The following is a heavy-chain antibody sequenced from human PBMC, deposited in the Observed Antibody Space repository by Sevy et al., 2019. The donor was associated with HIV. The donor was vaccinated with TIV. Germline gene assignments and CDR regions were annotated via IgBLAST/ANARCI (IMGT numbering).Heavy chain of an antibody. CDR2: INPNSGGT. J-gene: IGHJ4*02. CDR1: GYTFTGYY. CDR3: ARDGAGYNYVSHFDY. V-gene: IGHV1-2*02. Sequence: ASVKVSCKASGYTFTGYYMHWVRQAPGQGLEWMGWINPNSGGTNYAQKFQGRVTMTRDTSISTAYMELSRLRSDDTAVYYCARDGAGYNYVSHFDYWGQGTLVTVSS. D-gene: IGHD5-12*01.